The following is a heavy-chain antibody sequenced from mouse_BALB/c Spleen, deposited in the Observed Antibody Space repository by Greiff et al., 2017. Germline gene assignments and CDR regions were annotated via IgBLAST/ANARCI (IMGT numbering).Heavy chain of an antibody. D-gene: IGHD4-1*01. V-gene: IGHV5-17*02. J-gene: IGHJ2*01. CDR1: GFTFSSFG. CDR3: ARLGEKTDY. CDR2: ISSGSSTI. Sequence: VQLKESGGGLVQPGGSRKLSCAASGFTFSSFGMHWVRQAPEKGLEWVAYISSGSSTIYYADTVKGRFTISRDNPKNTLFLQMTSLRSEDTAMYYCARLGEKTDYWGQGTTLTVSS.